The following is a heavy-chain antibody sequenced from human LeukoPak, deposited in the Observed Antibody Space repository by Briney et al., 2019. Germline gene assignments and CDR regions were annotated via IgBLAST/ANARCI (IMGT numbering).Heavy chain of an antibody. CDR3: ARLSGDSGSYPYYYGMDV. Sequence: GGSLRLSCAASGFTFSSYSMNWVRQAPGKGLEWVSYISSSSSTIYYADSVKGRFTISRDNAKNSLYLQMNSLRDEDTAVYYCARLSGDSGSYPYYYGMDVWGQGTTVTVSS. J-gene: IGHJ6*02. CDR1: GFTFSSYS. V-gene: IGHV3-48*02. CDR2: ISSSSSTI. D-gene: IGHD3-10*01.